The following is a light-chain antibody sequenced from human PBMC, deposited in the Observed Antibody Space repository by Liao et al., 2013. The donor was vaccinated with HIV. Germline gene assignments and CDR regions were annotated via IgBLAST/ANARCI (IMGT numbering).Light chain of an antibody. J-gene: IGLJ2*01. CDR1: IGSQS. CDR3: QMWDNSGEHPT. CDR2: YDS. Sequence: SYELTQPPSVSVAPGQTARITCGGNIGSQSVHWYQRRPGQAPILIIFYDSERSSGIPERFSGSASESTATLTISRVEVGDEADYYCQMWDNSGEHPTFGGGTKLNVL. V-gene: IGLV3-21*01.